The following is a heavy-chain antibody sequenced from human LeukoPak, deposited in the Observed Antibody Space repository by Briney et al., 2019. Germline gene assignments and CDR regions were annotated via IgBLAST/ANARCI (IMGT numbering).Heavy chain of an antibody. CDR3: ARGGPVGDLDY. J-gene: IGHJ4*02. V-gene: IGHV3-74*01. Sequence: GGTLRLSCVVSGFNFKITWMHWVRQVPGKGLVWVSRIDHEAKSKVYADSVKGRFSISRDNAENTVWLQMNSLSVEDTAVYYCARGGPVGDLDYWGQGTLVTVSS. CDR1: GFNFKITW. CDR2: IDHEAKSK. D-gene: IGHD3-10*01.